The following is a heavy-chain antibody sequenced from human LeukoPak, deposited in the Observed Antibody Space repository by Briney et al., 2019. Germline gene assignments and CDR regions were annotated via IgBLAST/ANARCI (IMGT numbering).Heavy chain of an antibody. J-gene: IGHJ6*03. D-gene: IGHD3-9*01. CDR3: ARVLRYFDWSRDYYYMDV. CDR2: ICYSGST. Sequence: PSETLSLTCTVSGGSISSYYWSWIRQPPGKGPEWIGYICYSGSTNYNPSLKSRVTISVDTSKNQFSLKLSSVTAADTAVYYCARVLRYFDWSRDYYYMDVWGKGTTVTVSS. V-gene: IGHV4-59*01. CDR1: GGSISSYY.